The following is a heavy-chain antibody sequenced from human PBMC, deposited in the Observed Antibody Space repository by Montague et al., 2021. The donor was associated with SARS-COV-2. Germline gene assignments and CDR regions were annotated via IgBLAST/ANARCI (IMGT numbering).Heavy chain of an antibody. CDR1: GFTFTHYE. CDR2: ISSSGSII. J-gene: IGHJ6*02. Sequence: SLRLSCAASGFTFTHYEMTWVRQAPGKGLEWVSYISSSGSIIYSADSVKGRFTISIDVAKNSLYLQMSSLRAEDTAVYYCARDREYCSSASCYDIYYGMDVWGPGTTVTVSS. CDR3: ARDREYCSSASCYDIYYGMDV. D-gene: IGHD2-2*01. V-gene: IGHV3-48*03.